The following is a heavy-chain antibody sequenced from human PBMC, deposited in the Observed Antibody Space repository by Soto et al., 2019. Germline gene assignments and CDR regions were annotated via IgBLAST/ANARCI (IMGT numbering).Heavy chain of an antibody. CDR3: ARMETFGSLNWLDP. CDR2: MNPGSGDT. V-gene: IGHV1-8*01. CDR1: GYSFTNND. D-gene: IGHD3-16*01. J-gene: IGHJ5*02. Sequence: GASVKVSCKASGYSFTNNDVSWVRQATGQGLEWMGWMNPGSGDTGYAQKFQGRVTMTRDISIATAYMELSSLRSDDTAIYYCARMETFGSLNWLDPWGQGTLVTVYS.